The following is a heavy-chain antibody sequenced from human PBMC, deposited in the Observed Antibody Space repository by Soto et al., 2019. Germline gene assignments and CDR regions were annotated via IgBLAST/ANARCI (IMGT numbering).Heavy chain of an antibody. V-gene: IGHV4-31*03. D-gene: IGHD3-10*01. CDR2: IYYSGGT. J-gene: IGHJ5*02. CDR1: GGSISNSANH. Sequence: QVQLQESGPGLVRPSQTLSLSCTVSGGSISNSANHWSWIRQHPGEGLEWIGYIYYSGGTYYSPSLKGRVPMSIDASKNQFSLKLSSVTAAETAVYYCAKGVRGVPNWFDPWGQGTLVTVSS. CDR3: AKGVRGVPNWFDP.